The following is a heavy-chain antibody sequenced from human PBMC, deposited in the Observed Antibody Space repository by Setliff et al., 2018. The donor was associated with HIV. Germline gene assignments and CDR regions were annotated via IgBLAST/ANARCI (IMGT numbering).Heavy chain of an antibody. CDR1: GGSISTYY. CDR2: LYHSGST. CDR3: ARGQGRFSFGAQLGYYFDS. V-gene: IGHV4-59*01. J-gene: IGHJ4*02. D-gene: IGHD5-18*01. Sequence: SETLSLTCTVSGGSISTYYWSWIRQPPGKGLEWMGNLYHSGSTNYNPSLKSRVTISVDTSKNQFSLKLSSVTAADTAVYYCARGQGRFSFGAQLGYYFDSWGQGTLVTVS.